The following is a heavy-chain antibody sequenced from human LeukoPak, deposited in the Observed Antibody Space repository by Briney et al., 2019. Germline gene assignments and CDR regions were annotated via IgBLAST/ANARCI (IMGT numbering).Heavy chain of an antibody. CDR3: ARDLKVDGSSGYYAFDI. CDR1: GGSISSSSYY. J-gene: IGHJ3*02. D-gene: IGHD3-22*01. Sequence: PSETLSLTCTVSGGSISSSSYYWGWIRQPPGKGLEWIGSIYYSGSTYYNPSLKSRVTISVDTSKNQFSLKMSSVTAADTAVYYCARDLKVDGSSGYYAFDIWGQGTMVTVSS. V-gene: IGHV4-39*07. CDR2: IYYSGST.